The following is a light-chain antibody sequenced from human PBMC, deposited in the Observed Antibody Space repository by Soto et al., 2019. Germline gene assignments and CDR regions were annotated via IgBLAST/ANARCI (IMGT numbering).Light chain of an antibody. CDR3: PQYYNWCPFA. J-gene: IGKJ2*01. CDR2: GVS. V-gene: IGKV3D-15*01. CDR1: ESLFGF. Sequence: DIVLTQSPATLSVSPGDTATLSCRASESLFGFLAWYQQKPGQAPRLLMYGVSTRATGIPARFSGGGSATDFTLTISSLQAEFSAFYFPQYYNWCPFASGLGTRLEI.